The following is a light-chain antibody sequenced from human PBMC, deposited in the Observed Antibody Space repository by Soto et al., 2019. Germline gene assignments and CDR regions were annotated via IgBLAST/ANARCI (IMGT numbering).Light chain of an antibody. Sequence: IQMTQSPSSLSASVGDRVTITCRASQGIRNDLGWYQQKPGKAPKLLIYAASSLQSGVPSRFSGSGSGTDFTLTISSLQPEDFATYYCLQDYNYPRRTFGQGTKVEIK. J-gene: IGKJ1*01. CDR1: QGIRND. CDR2: AAS. V-gene: IGKV1-6*01. CDR3: LQDYNYPRRT.